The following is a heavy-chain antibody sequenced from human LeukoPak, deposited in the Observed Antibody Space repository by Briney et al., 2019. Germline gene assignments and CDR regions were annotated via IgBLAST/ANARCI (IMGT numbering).Heavy chain of an antibody. D-gene: IGHD3-22*01. CDR3: AKEDYTYLPFKYYYDSSGFDY. CDR2: FSDSGGST. Sequence: GGSLRLSCAASGFTFSTYNMSWVRQAPGKGLEWVSTFSDSGGSTYYADSVKGRFTISRDNSKNTLNLQMNSLRAEDTAVYYCAKEDYTYLPFKYYYDSSGFDYWGQGTLVTVSS. V-gene: IGHV3-23*01. CDR1: GFTFSTYN. J-gene: IGHJ4*02.